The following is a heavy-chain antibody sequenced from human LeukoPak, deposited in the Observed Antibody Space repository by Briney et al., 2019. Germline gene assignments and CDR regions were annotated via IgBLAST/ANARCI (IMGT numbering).Heavy chain of an antibody. J-gene: IGHJ6*02. V-gene: IGHV3-30*02. CDR1: GFTFSSYG. D-gene: IGHD3-10*01. CDR3: AKATDYYGSGRGNHYYYYGMDV. Sequence: GGSLILSCAASGFTFSSYGMHWVRQAPGKGLEWVAFIRYDGSNKYYADSVKGRFTISRDNSKNTLYLQMNSLRAEDTAVYYCAKATDYYGSGRGNHYYYYGMDVWGQGTTVTVSS. CDR2: IRYDGSNK.